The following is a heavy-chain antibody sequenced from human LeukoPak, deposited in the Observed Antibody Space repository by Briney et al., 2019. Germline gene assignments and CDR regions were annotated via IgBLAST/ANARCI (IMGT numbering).Heavy chain of an antibody. CDR3: ARPRGGSVWWVEY. CDR1: GYSFTTYW. CDR2: IYPGDSDT. J-gene: IGHJ4*02. D-gene: IGHD6-19*01. V-gene: IGHV5-51*01. Sequence: GESLTISCKGSGYSFTTYWIGWVRPMPGKGLEWMGIIYPGDSDTRYSPSFQGQVTISADRSISTAHLQWSSLKAADTAMYYWARPRGGSVWWVEYWGQGTLVTVSS.